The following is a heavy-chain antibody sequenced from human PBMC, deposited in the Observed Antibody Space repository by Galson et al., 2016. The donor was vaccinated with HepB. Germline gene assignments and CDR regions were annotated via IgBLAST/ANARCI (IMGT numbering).Heavy chain of an antibody. CDR3: ARFWYGGGRFFDD. D-gene: IGHD3-16*01. CDR2: IYHSGST. CDR1: GASISSTNW. J-gene: IGHJ4*02. Sequence: SETLSLTCAVSGASISSTNWWSWVRQAPGEGLEWIAEIYHSGSTNYNPSLRRRVIISVDKVKNQFSLKVKSVTAADTAVYYCARFWYGGGRFFDDWGQGTLVTVSS. V-gene: IGHV4-4*02.